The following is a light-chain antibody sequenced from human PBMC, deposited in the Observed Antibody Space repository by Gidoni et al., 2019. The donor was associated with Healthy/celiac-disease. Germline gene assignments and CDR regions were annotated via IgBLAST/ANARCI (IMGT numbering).Light chain of an antibody. Sequence: QSVLPQPPSVSGAPGQRVTISCTGSSSNIGAGYDVHWYQQLPGTAPKLLIYGNSNRPSGVPDRCSGSKSGTSASLAITGLQAEDEADYYCQSYDSSLSVVFGGGTKLTVL. V-gene: IGLV1-40*01. CDR2: GNS. J-gene: IGLJ2*01. CDR3: QSYDSSLSVV. CDR1: SSNIGAGYD.